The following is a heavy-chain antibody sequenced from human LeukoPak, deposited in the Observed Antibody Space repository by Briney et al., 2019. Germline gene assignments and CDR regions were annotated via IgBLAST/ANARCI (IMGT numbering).Heavy chain of an antibody. J-gene: IGHJ6*04. V-gene: IGHV1-69*06. Sequence: EASVKVSCKASGGTFSSYAISWVRQAPGQGLEWMGGIIPIFGTANYAQKFQGRVTITADKSTSTAYMELSSLRSEDTAVSYCARGDTAMETVDVWGKGTTVTVSS. D-gene: IGHD5-18*01. CDR2: IIPIFGTA. CDR1: GGTFSSYA. CDR3: ARGDTAMETVDV.